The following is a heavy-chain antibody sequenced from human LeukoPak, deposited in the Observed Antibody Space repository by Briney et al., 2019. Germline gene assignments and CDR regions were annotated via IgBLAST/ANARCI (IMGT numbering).Heavy chain of an antibody. J-gene: IGHJ4*02. CDR2: INHSGST. D-gene: IGHD3-10*01. CDR3: ARKAMVRGYDY. Sequence: SETLSLTCAVYGGSFSGYYWSWIRQPPGKGLEWIGEINHSGSTNYNPSLKSRVTISVDTSKNQFSLKLSSVTAADTAVYYCARKAMVRGYDYWGQGTLVTVSS. CDR1: GGSFSGYY. V-gene: IGHV4-34*01.